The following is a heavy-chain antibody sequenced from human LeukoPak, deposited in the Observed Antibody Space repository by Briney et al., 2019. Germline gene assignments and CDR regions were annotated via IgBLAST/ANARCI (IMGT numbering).Heavy chain of an antibody. Sequence: PGGSLRLSCAASGFTFSSYSMNWVRQAPGKGLEWVSSISSSSSYIYYADSVKGRFTISRDNAKNSLYLQMNSLRAEDTAVYYCAREVAEMATMGHYMDVWGKGTTVTISS. CDR3: AREVAEMATMGHYMDV. CDR1: GFTFSSYS. J-gene: IGHJ6*03. V-gene: IGHV3-21*01. CDR2: ISSSSSYI. D-gene: IGHD5-24*01.